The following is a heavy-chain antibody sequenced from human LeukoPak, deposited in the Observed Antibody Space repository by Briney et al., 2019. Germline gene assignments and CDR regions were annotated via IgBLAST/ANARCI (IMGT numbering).Heavy chain of an antibody. CDR1: GFTFSSYW. CDR3: ARWGDYYGNSYCFDY. V-gene: IGHV3-74*01. D-gene: IGHD3-10*01. J-gene: IGHJ4*01. CDR2: INSDGSST. Sequence: PGGSLRLSCAASGFTFSSYWMHWVRQAPGKGLVWVSRINSDGSSTSYADSVKGRFTISRDNAKNTLYLQMNSLRAEDTAVYYCARWGDYYGNSYCFDYWGQEPWSPSPQ.